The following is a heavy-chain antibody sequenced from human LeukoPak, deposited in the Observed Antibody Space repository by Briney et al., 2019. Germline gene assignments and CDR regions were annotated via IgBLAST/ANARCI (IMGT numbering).Heavy chain of an antibody. J-gene: IGHJ4*02. V-gene: IGHV4-39*01. CDR1: GGPISSSGYY. CDR3: ARPGTGSYHSTFDY. CDR2: LYYSGNT. D-gene: IGHD1-7*01. Sequence: SETLSLTCTVSGGPISSSGYYWGWIRQPPGKGLEWIGSLYYSGNTYYNPSLTSRVTISVDTSKNQFSLKLSSVTAADTAVYYCARPGTGSYHSTFDYWGQGALVTVSS.